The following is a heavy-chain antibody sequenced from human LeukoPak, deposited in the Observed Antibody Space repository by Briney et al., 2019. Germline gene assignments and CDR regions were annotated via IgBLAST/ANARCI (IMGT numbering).Heavy chain of an antibody. V-gene: IGHV3-23*01. CDR2: ISGSGGST. D-gene: IGHD2-2*01. CDR3: AKDRDQEYYYYYMDV. Sequence: GGSLRLSCAASGFTFSSYAMSWVRQAPGKGLEWVSAISGSGGSTYYADSVKGRFTISRDNSKNTLYLQMNSLRADDTAVYYCAKDRDQEYYYYYMDVWGKGTTVTDSS. J-gene: IGHJ6*03. CDR1: GFTFSSYA.